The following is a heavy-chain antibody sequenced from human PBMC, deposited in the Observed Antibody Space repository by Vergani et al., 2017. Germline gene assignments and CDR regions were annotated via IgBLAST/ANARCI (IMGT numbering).Heavy chain of an antibody. D-gene: IGHD3-22*01. CDR3: ATAIADYYDSSGYPYYFDY. Sequence: QVPLVQSGAEVKKPGASVKVSCKVSGYTLTELSMHWVRQAPGKGLEWMGGFDPEDGETIYAQKFQGRVTMTEDTSTDTAYMELSSLRSEDTAVYYCATAIADYYDSSGYPYYFDYWGQGTLVTVSS. CDR2: FDPEDGET. V-gene: IGHV1-24*01. J-gene: IGHJ4*02. CDR1: GYTLTELS.